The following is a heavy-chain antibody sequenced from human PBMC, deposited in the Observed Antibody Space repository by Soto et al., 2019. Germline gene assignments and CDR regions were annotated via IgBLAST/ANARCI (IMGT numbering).Heavy chain of an antibody. CDR3: TRVSGSTSCYAGCAYAFDI. V-gene: IGHV3-49*03. D-gene: IGHD2-2*01. Sequence: GGSLRLSCTASGFTFGDYAMSWFRQAPGKGLEWVGFIRSKAYGGTTEYAASVKGRFTISRDDSKSIAYLQMNSLKTEDTAVYYCTRVSGSTSCYAGCAYAFDIWGQGTMVTVSS. J-gene: IGHJ3*02. CDR2: IRSKAYGGTT. CDR1: GFTFGDYA.